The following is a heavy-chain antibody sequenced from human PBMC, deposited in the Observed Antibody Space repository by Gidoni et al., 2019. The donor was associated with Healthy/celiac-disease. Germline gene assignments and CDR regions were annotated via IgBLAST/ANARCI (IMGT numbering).Heavy chain of an antibody. CDR3: ATLGYCSGGSCHKFDY. CDR2: IIGSGGST. J-gene: IGHJ4*02. CDR1: GVTFSRDA. Sequence: EVQLLESGGGLVQPGGSLRRSCADAGVTFSRDAMSWVRKARGKGLELVSAIIGSGGSTYYADSVKGRFTISRDNSKNTLYLQMNSLRAEDTAVYYCATLGYCSGGSCHKFDYWGQGTLVTVSS. V-gene: IGHV3-23*01. D-gene: IGHD2-15*01.